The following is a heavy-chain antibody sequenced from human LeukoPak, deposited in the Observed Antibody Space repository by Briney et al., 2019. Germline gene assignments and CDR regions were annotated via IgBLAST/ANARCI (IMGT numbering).Heavy chain of an antibody. CDR2: ISWDSANI. CDR3: AKESSVYCTDGVCSLDF. D-gene: IGHD2-8*01. Sequence: GRSLRLSCAASGFTFDDYAMHWVRQAPGKGLEWVSGISWDSANIGYADSAKGRFTISRDNTKDSLYLQMNSLRAEDTALYYCAKESSVYCTDGVCSLDFWGQGSLVTVSS. J-gene: IGHJ4*02. V-gene: IGHV3-9*01. CDR1: GFTFDDYA.